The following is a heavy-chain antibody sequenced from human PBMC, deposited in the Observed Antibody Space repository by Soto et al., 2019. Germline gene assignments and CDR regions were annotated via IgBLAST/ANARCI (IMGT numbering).Heavy chain of an antibody. CDR1: GLTFDNYA. V-gene: IGHV3-9*01. J-gene: IGHJ4*02. CDR3: AKDTGPN. CDR2: ISWNSNTI. Sequence: GGSLRLSCGASGLTFDNYAMHWVRQAPGKGLEWVSGISWNSNTIAYADSVKGRFTISRDNAKNSLYLQMNSLRAEDTAFYYCAKDTGPNWGQGTLVTVSS.